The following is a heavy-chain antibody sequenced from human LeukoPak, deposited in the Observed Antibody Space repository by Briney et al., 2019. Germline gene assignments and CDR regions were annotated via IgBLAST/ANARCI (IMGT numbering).Heavy chain of an antibody. V-gene: IGHV3-7*01. D-gene: IGHD6-6*01. CDR1: GFTFRNFW. J-gene: IGHJ4*02. Sequence: GGSLRLSCAASGFTFRNFWMTWVRQAPGKGLQWVANINQDGSQQAYVDSVRGRFSVSRDNGKNSLYLQMNSLRAEDTAVYFCATDPYSSSSFDYWGQGTLVTVSS. CDR2: INQDGSQQ. CDR3: ATDPYSSSSFDY.